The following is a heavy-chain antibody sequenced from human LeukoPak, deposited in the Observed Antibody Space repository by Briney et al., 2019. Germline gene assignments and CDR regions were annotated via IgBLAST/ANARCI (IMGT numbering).Heavy chain of an antibody. J-gene: IGHJ4*02. V-gene: IGHV1-8*03. CDR1: GYTFTSYD. CDR2: MNPNSGNT. D-gene: IGHD3-22*01. CDR3: ARVYDSSGYYLGY. Sequence: ASVKVSCKASGYTFTSYDINWVRQATGQGLEWVGWMNPNSGNTGYAQKFQGRVTITRNTSISTAYMELSSLRSEDTAVYYCARVYDSSGYYLGYWGQGTLVTVSS.